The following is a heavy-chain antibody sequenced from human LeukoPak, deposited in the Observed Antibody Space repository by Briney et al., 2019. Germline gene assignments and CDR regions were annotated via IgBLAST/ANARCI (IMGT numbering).Heavy chain of an antibody. CDR2: INHSGST. D-gene: IGHD3-22*01. V-gene: IGHV4-34*01. J-gene: IGHJ4*02. CDR1: GGSFSGYY. Sequence: PSETPSLTCAVYGGSFSGYYWSWIRQPPGKGLEWIGEINHSGSTNYNPSLKSRVTISVDTSKNQFSLKLSSVTAADTAVYYCAREVYYDSSGLDYWGQGTLVTVSS. CDR3: AREVYYDSSGLDY.